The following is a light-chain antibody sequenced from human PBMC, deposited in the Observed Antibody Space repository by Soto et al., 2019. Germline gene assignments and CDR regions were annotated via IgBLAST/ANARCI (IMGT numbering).Light chain of an antibody. V-gene: IGKV3-11*01. CDR2: DAS. Sequence: IVLTQSPATLSFSPGETATLSCRASQRVSTYLAWYQQKPGQAPSLLIYDASYRATGIPARFSGSGSGTDFTLTISSLEPEDYAVYYSQQRSRWPLSFGGGTKVDIX. J-gene: IGKJ4*01. CDR1: QRVSTY. CDR3: QQRSRWPLS.